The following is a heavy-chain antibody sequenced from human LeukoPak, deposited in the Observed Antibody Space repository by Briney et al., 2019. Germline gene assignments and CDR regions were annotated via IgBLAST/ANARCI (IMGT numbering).Heavy chain of an antibody. V-gene: IGHV3-30*02. CDR1: GFTFSSYG. D-gene: IGHD4/OR15-4a*01. J-gene: IGHJ4*02. Sequence: GGSLRLSCAASGFTFSSYGMHWVRQAPGKGLEGVAFIRYDGSNKYFADSVKGRFTISRDNSKNTLYIQMNSLRAEDTAVYYCARRAGAYSHPYDYWGQGTLVTVSS. CDR2: IRYDGSNK. CDR3: ARRAGAYSHPYDY.